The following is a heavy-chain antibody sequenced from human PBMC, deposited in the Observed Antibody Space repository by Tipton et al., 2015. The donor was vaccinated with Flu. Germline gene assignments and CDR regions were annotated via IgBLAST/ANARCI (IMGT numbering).Heavy chain of an antibody. CDR1: GGSFSGYY. CDR2: INHRGST. Sequence: TLSLTCAVYGGSFSGYYWSWIRQPPGKGLEWIGEINHRGSTNYNPSLKSRVTISVDTSKNQFSLKLSSVTAADTAVYYCARDDRVVVVPAAMGFLYGMDVWGQGTTVTVSS. V-gene: IGHV4-34*01. CDR3: ARDDRVVVVPAAMGFLYGMDV. D-gene: IGHD2-2*01. J-gene: IGHJ6*02.